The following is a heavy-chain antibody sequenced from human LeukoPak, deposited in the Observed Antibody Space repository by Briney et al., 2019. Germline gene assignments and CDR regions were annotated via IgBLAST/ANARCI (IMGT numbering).Heavy chain of an antibody. V-gene: IGHV3-7*01. Sequence: GGSLRLSCAPSGFTFRSYWMSWVRQVPGKGLEWVANIKQDGSEKDYVDSVKGRFPISRDNAKKSLYLRMNSLRAEDTAVYFCARDGGPFDYWGQGTLVIVSS. CDR1: GFTFRSYW. J-gene: IGHJ4*02. D-gene: IGHD3-16*01. CDR2: IKQDGSEK. CDR3: ARDGGPFDY.